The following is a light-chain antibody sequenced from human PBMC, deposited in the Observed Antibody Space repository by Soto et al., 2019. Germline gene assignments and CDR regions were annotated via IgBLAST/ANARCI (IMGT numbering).Light chain of an antibody. CDR1: QDIRTS. V-gene: IGKV1-33*01. CDR2: GAS. J-gene: IGKJ3*01. CDR3: QQYDMLPPFT. Sequence: DIQMTQSPSSLSASVGARVSITCQASQDIRTSLSWFQQKPGRAPKLLIYGASNLETGVPSRFRGSGSGTDFSFTITSLQPEDIATYYCQQYDMLPPFTFGPGTKVDIK.